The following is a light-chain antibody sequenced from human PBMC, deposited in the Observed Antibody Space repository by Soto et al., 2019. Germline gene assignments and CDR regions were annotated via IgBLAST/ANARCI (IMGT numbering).Light chain of an antibody. Sequence: DIQMTQSPSTLSASIGDRVTITCRASQSISSWLAWYQQKPGKAPKLLIYKASTLQSGVPSRFRGSGSGTELTLTNMRLQTEDFSTYYLQRLKSYSEAFRQGTKVEFK. J-gene: IGKJ1*01. CDR2: KAS. CDR1: QSISSW. CDR3: QRLKSYSEA. V-gene: IGKV1-5*03.